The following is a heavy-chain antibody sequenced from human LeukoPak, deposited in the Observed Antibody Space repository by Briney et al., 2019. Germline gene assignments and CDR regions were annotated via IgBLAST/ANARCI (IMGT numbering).Heavy chain of an antibody. CDR3: ARRGYDFWSGYYGY. Sequence: RQPPGXGLEWIGHVYHSGSTNYNPSLKSRVTISVDTSKNQFSLKLSSVTAADTAVYYCARRGYDFWSGYYGYWGQGTLVTVSS. CDR2: VYHSGST. J-gene: IGHJ4*02. V-gene: IGHV4-59*08. D-gene: IGHD3-3*01.